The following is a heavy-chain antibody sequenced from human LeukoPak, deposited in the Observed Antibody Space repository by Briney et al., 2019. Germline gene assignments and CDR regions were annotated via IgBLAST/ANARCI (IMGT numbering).Heavy chain of an antibody. J-gene: IGHJ5*02. V-gene: IGHV3-30*18. Sequence: GGTLRLSCAASGFTFSSYGMHWVRQAPGKGLEGVAVISYDGSNKYYADSVKGRFTISRDNSKNTLYLQMNSLRAEDTAVYYCAKDLSSGSFDPWGQGTLVTVSS. CDR3: AKDLSSGSFDP. CDR1: GFTFSSYG. CDR2: ISYDGSNK. D-gene: IGHD6-19*01.